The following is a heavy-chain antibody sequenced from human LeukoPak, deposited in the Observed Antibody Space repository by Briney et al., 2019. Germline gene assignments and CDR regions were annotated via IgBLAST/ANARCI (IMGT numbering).Heavy chain of an antibody. CDR2: INSDGSST. CDR1: GFTFSSYW. D-gene: IGHD3-10*01. CDR3: ARYGSGSNYFDY. V-gene: IGHV3-74*01. Sequence: GGSLRLSCAASGFTFSSYWMHWVRQTPGKGLVWVSRINSDGSSTSYADSVKGRFTISRDNAKNTLYLQMNSLRAEDTAVYYCARYGSGSNYFDYWGQGTLVTVSS. J-gene: IGHJ4*02.